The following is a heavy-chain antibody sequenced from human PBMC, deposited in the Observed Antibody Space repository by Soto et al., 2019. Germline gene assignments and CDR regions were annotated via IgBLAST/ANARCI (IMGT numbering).Heavy chain of an antibody. V-gene: IGHV3-23*04. CDR3: AKAWYSSSWYKSGYYYGMDV. Sequence: EVQLVESGGGLVQPGGSLRLSCAASGFTFSSYAMSWVRQAPGKGLEWVSAISGSGGSTYYADSVKGRFTISRDNSKNTLYLQMNSLRAEDTAVYYCAKAWYSSSWYKSGYYYGMDVWGQGTTVTVSS. D-gene: IGHD6-13*01. CDR1: GFTFSSYA. CDR2: ISGSGGST. J-gene: IGHJ6*02.